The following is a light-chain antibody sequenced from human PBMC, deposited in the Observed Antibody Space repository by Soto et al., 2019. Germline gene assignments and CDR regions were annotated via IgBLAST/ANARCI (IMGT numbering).Light chain of an antibody. CDR1: NSDVGGYDY. CDR3: SSYSISTSYL. CDR2: EFS. Sequence: QSVLTQAASVSVSPGQSISISCTGTNSDVGGYDYVSWYQLHQGKAPKLMVFEFSNRPSGVSYRFSGSKSGNTASLTIAGLQAEYVADYFCSSYSISTSYLFGPVTKV. J-gene: IGLJ1*01. V-gene: IGLV2-14*01.